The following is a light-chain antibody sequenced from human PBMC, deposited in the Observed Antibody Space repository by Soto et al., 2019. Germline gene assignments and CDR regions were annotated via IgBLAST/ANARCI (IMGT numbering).Light chain of an antibody. CDR3: CSFAGSHTYV. J-gene: IGLJ1*01. V-gene: IGLV2-11*01. Sequence: QSALTQPRSVSGSPGQSVTISCTGTSSDVGGFNYVSWYQHHPGKAPKLMIYHVTERPSGVPDHFSGSKSGNTASLTISGLQAEDEADYYCCSFAGSHTYVFGTGTKVTVL. CDR2: HVT. CDR1: SSDVGGFNY.